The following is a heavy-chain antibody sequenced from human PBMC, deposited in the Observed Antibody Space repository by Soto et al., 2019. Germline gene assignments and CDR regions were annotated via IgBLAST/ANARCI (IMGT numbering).Heavy chain of an antibody. D-gene: IGHD3-10*01. CDR2: IYYSGST. J-gene: IGHJ6*02. CDR1: GDSITSVDYY. V-gene: IGHV4-30-4*01. Sequence: QVQLQESGPGLVKPSETLSLTCTVSGDSITSVDYYWSWIRQPPGKGLEWIGYIYYSGSTYHNPSLKSRVMISVDTSKNPFSLKLTSVTAADTAVYFCARVRVPYYYGMDVWGQGTTVTVSS. CDR3: ARVRVPYYYGMDV.